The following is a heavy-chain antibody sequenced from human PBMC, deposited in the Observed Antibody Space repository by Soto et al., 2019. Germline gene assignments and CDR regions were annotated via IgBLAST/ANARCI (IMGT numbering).Heavy chain of an antibody. Sequence: SETLSLTCSVSGGSIRSADYFWTWIRQSPGKGLEWLGYIFHSGTTYYNPSLKGPLIIPIKNSKNQFSLRLTSVTAADSAVYFCAREPYPPKARNYFWGQGTLVTVSS. CDR2: IFHSGTT. V-gene: IGHV4-30-4*01. CDR1: GGSIRSADYF. J-gene: IGHJ4*02. CDR3: AREPYPPKARNYF.